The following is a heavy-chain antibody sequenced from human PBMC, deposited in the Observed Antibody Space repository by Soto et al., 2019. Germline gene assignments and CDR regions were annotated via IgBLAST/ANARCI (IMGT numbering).Heavy chain of an antibody. J-gene: IGHJ5*02. V-gene: IGHV4-4*02. Sequence: PSETLSLTCAVSGGSISSSNWWSWVRQPPGKGLEWIGEIYHSGSTNYNPSLKSRVTISVDKSKNQFSLKLSSVTAADTAVYYCARAAYDYVWGSYRSFDPWGQGTLVTAPQ. CDR2: IYHSGST. D-gene: IGHD3-16*02. CDR3: ARAAYDYVWGSYRSFDP. CDR1: GGSISSSNW.